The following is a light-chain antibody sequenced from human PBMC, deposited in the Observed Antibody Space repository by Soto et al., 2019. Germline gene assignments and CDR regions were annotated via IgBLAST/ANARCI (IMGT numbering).Light chain of an antibody. V-gene: IGKV3-20*01. CDR3: QQYGCLPFT. CDR2: GAS. J-gene: IGKJ3*01. Sequence: EIVLTQSPGTLSLSPGERATLSCRASQSVSSSYLAWYQQKPGQAPRLLIYGASSRATGIPDRFSGSGSGTDLTLTISRLEPEDFAVYYCQQYGCLPFTFGPGTKVDIK. CDR1: QSVSSSY.